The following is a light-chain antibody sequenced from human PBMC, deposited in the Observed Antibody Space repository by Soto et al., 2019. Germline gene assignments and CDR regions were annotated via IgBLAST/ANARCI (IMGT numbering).Light chain of an antibody. Sequence: DIQMTQSQSSLSASVGDRVTITGRASQSIDNYLDWYQQKPGKAPNLMIYAASTLLNGVPSRFTGRGSGTHVTLLISSLQPEDFGTYYGQQSYSSRETFGQGTKVDIK. CDR2: AAS. CDR3: QQSYSSRET. V-gene: IGKV1-39*01. CDR1: QSIDNY. J-gene: IGKJ1*01.